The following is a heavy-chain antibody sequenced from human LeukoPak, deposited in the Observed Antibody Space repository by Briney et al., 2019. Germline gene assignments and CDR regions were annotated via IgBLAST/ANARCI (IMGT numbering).Heavy chain of an antibody. CDR3: AKSPRYYYYYMDV. CDR2: IRYDGSNK. CDR1: AFTFSSYA. V-gene: IGHV3-30*02. Sequence: GGSLRLSCAASAFTFSSYAMHWVRQAPGKGLEWVAFIRYDGSNKYYADSVKGRFTISRDNSKNTLYLQMNSLRAEDTAVYYCAKSPRYYYYYMDVWGKGTTVTISS. J-gene: IGHJ6*03.